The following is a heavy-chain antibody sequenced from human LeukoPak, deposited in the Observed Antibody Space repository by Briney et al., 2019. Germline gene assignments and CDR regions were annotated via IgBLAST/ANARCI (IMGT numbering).Heavy chain of an antibody. D-gene: IGHD3-10*01. J-gene: IGHJ4*02. CDR3: AREMRSPRGGFDY. V-gene: IGHV4-39*07. CDR2: MYYSGST. CDR1: GGSIGSSTYY. Sequence: PSETLFLTCTVSGGSIGSSTYYWGWIRQPPGMGLEWIGSMYYSGSTYYNPSLKSRITISVDTSKSQFSLKLRSVTAADTAVYYCAREMRSPRGGFDYWDQGTLVTVSS.